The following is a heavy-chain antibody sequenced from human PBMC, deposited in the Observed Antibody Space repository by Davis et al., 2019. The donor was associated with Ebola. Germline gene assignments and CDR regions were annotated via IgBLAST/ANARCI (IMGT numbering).Heavy chain of an antibody. CDR2: IYSGGST. Sequence: GGSLTLSCAASGFTVSSNYMSWVRQPPGKGLEWVSVIYSGGSTYYADSVKGRFTISRDNSKNTLYLQMNSLRAEDTAVYYCARGGYNWNYGGYYYYGMDVWGQGTTVTVSS. D-gene: IGHD1-7*01. V-gene: IGHV3-53*03. CDR3: ARGGYNWNYGGYYYYGMDV. J-gene: IGHJ6*02. CDR1: GFTVSSNY.